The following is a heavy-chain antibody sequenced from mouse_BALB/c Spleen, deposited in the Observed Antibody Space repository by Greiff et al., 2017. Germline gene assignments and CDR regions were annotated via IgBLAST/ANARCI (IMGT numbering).Heavy chain of an antibody. V-gene: IGHV3-2*02. D-gene: IGHD2-2*01. CDR3: ARGGGYDGLDY. Sequence: EVKLVESGPGLVKPSQSLSLTCTVTGYSITSDYAWNWIRQFPGNKLEWMGYISYSGSTSYNPSLKSRISITRDTSKNQFFLQLNSVTTEDTATYYCARGGGYDGLDYWGQGTTLTVSS. CDR1: GYSITSDYA. J-gene: IGHJ2*01. CDR2: ISYSGST.